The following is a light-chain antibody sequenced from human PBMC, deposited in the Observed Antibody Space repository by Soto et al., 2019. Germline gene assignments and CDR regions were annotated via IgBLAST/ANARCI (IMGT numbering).Light chain of an antibody. Sequence: CRASQSISSWLAWYQQKPGKAPKFLIYDASNLESGVPSRFSGSGSGTEVTLTSCSLQPYDFATYYCQQYSSYGTCGQGTKVDIK. J-gene: IGKJ1*01. CDR1: QSISSW. V-gene: IGKV1-5*01. CDR2: DAS. CDR3: QQYSSYGT.